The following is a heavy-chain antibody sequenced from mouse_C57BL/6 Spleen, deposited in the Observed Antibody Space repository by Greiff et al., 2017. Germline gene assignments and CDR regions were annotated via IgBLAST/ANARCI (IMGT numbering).Heavy chain of an antibody. D-gene: IGHD2-3*01. CDR1: GFTFSSYG. CDR3: ARQDGPYAMDY. CDR2: ISSGGSYT. V-gene: IGHV5-6*02. Sequence: DVKLVESGGDLVKPGGSLKLSCAASGFTFSSYGMSWVRQTPDKRLEWVATISSGGSYTYYPDSVKGRFTISRDNAKNTLYLQMSSLKSEDTAMYYCARQDGPYAMDYWGKGTSVTVSS. J-gene: IGHJ4*01.